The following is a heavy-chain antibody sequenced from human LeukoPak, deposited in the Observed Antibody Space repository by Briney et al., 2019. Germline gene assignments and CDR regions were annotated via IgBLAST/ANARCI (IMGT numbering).Heavy chain of an antibody. V-gene: IGHV1-69*13. CDR3: AREGAYYYGSGAPTRGLYYFDY. Sequence: SVKDSCKASGGTFSSYAISWVRQAPGQGLEWMGGIIPIFGTANYAQKSQGRVTITADESTSTACMELSSLRSEDTAVYYCAREGAYYYGSGAPTRGLYYFDYWGQGTLVTVSS. CDR2: IIPIFGTA. J-gene: IGHJ4*02. CDR1: GGTFSSYA. D-gene: IGHD3-10*01.